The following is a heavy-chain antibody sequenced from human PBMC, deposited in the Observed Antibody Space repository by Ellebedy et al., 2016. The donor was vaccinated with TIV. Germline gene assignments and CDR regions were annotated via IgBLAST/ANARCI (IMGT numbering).Heavy chain of an antibody. V-gene: IGHV3-30-3*02. D-gene: IGHD3-22*01. J-gene: IGHJ5*02. CDR3: ARGRYDNSGRFDP. CDR1: GFTFSSYA. CDR2: ISYDGSNK. Sequence: PGGSLRLSCAASGFTFSSYAMHWVRQAPGKGLEWVAVISYDGSNKYYADSVKGRFTISRDNSKNTLYLQMNSLRPEDTAVYYCARGRYDNSGRFDPWGQGTLVTVSS.